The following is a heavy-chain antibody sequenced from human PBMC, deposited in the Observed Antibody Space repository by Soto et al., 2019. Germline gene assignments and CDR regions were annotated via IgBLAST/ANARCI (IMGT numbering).Heavy chain of an antibody. CDR3: ARELGGPPIAVAGTLDY. D-gene: IGHD6-19*01. CDR2: IWYDGSNK. CDR1: GFTFSSYG. V-gene: IGHV3-33*01. J-gene: IGHJ4*02. Sequence: QVQLVESGGGVVQPGRSLRLSCAASGFTFSSYGMHWVRQAPGKGLEWVAVIWYDGSNKYYADSVKGRFTISRDNSKNTLYLQMNSLRAEDTAVYYCARELGGPPIAVAGTLDYWGQGTLVTVSS.